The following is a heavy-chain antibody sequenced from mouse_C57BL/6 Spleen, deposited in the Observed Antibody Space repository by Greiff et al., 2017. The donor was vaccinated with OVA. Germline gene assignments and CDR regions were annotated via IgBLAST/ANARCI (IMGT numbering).Heavy chain of an antibody. CDR3: ARSGLDSSGYVKAMDY. D-gene: IGHD3-2*02. J-gene: IGHJ4*01. CDR1: GYTFTSYW. V-gene: IGHV1-59*01. CDR2: IDPSDSYT. Sequence: QVQLQQPGAELVRPGTSVKLSCKASGYTFTSYWMHWVKQRPGQGLEWIGVIDPSDSYTNYNQKFKGKATLTVDTSSSTAYMQLSSLTSEDSAVYYCARSGLDSSGYVKAMDYWGQGTSVTVSS.